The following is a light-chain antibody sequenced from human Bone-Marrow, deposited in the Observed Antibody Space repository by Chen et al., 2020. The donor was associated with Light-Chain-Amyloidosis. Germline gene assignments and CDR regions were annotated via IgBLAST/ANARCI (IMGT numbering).Light chain of an antibody. Sequence: QSALTQPASVSGSPGQSITISCTGTSSDVGGDNHVSWYQQHPDKAPKLMIYEVTNRPSWVPDRFSGYKSDNTASLTISGTQTEDEADYFCSSYTITNTLVFGSGTRVTVL. J-gene: IGLJ1*01. CDR1: SSDVGGDNH. CDR2: EVT. CDR3: SSYTITNTLV. V-gene: IGLV2-14*01.